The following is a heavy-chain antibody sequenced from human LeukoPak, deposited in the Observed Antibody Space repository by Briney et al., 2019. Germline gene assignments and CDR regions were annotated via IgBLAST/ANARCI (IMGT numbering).Heavy chain of an antibody. Sequence: GASVKVSCKASGGTFTSYAISWVREAPGQGLEWMGGIIPIFDTPTSAQKFQGRVTITTAQSTSTAYMELSSLRSGHTAVYHCARVGDSSGYEDFQHWGEGTLVTVSS. V-gene: IGHV1-69*05. CDR2: IIPIFDTP. CDR1: GGTFTSYA. J-gene: IGHJ1*01. CDR3: ARVGDSSGYEDFQH. D-gene: IGHD3-22*01.